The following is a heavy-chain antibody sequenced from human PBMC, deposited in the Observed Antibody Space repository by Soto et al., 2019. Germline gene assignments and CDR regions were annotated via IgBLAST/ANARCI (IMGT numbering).Heavy chain of an antibody. J-gene: IGHJ6*02. Sequence: LSLTCTVSGGSISSGGYYWSWIRQHPGKGLEWIGYIYYSGSTYYNPSLKSRVTISVDTSKNQFSLKLSSVTAADTAVYYCARDLDSSSLYYYYGMDVWGQGTTVTVSS. CDR3: ARDLDSSSLYYYYGMDV. CDR1: GGSISSGGYY. CDR2: IYYSGST. D-gene: IGHD6-6*01. V-gene: IGHV4-31*03.